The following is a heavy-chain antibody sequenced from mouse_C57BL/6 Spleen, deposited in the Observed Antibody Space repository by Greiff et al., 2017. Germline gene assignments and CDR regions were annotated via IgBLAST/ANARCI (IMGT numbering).Heavy chain of an antibody. J-gene: IGHJ4*01. CDR1: GYAFSSYW. Sequence: QVQLQQSGAELVKPGASVKISCKASGYAFSSYWMNWVKQRPGKGLEWIGQIYPGDGDTNYNGKFKGKATLTADKSSSTAYMQLSSLTSEDSAVYFCARGSSTGYAMDYWGQGTSVTVSS. CDR3: ARGSSTGYAMDY. CDR2: IYPGDGDT. D-gene: IGHD1-1*01. V-gene: IGHV1-80*01.